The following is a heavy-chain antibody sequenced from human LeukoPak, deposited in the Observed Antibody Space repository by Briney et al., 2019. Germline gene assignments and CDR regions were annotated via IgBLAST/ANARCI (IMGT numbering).Heavy chain of an antibody. CDR3: TTVSSCDAGDYYYCIDV. J-gene: IGHJ6*04. CDR1: GFTFSNAW. Sequence: GGSLRLSCAASGFTFSNAWMSWVRQAPGKGLEWVGRIKSNTDGGTTDYAAPVKGRFTISRDDSKNTLYLQMNSLKTEHTAIYYCTTVSSCDAGDYYYCIDVGGKGTTVTVSS. CDR2: IKSNTDGGTT. D-gene: IGHD2-2*01. V-gene: IGHV3-15*01.